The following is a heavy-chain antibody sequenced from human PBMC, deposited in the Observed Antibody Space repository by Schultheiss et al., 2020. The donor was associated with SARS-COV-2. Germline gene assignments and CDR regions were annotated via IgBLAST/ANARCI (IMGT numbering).Heavy chain of an antibody. CDR3: ARATLKIPGYVY. CDR1: GFTFSSYS. D-gene: IGHD5-12*01. J-gene: IGHJ4*02. V-gene: IGHV3-33*08. CDR2: IWYDGSNK. Sequence: GESLKISCAASGFTFSSYSMNWVRQAPGKGLEWVAVIWYDGSNKYYADSVKGRFTISRDNAKNSLYLQMNSLRAEDTAVYYCARATLKIPGYVYWGQGTLVTVSS.